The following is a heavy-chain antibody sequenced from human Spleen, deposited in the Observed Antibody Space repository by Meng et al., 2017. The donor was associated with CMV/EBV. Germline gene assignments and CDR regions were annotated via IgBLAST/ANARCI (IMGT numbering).Heavy chain of an antibody. CDR2: IGGTGDTT. CDR3: AKLVVVAARGDDY. D-gene: IGHD2-15*01. Sequence: AASGFNFRIYGMTWVRQGPGKGLEWVSTIGGTGDTTYYADSVKGRFTISRDNSKNTLYLQMNSLRAEDTAVYYCAKLVVVAARGDDYWGQGTLVTVSS. J-gene: IGHJ4*02. V-gene: IGHV3-23*01. CDR1: GFNFRIYG.